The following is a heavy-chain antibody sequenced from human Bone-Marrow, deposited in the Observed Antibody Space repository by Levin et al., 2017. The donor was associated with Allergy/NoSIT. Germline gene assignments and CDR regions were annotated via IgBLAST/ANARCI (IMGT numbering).Heavy chain of an antibody. V-gene: IGHV1-2*02. D-gene: IGHD1-1*01. Sequence: GESLKISCKASGYTFTGYYMHWVRQAPGQGLEWMGWINPNSGGTNYAQKFQGRVTMTRDTSISTAYMELSRLRSDDTAVYYCARGPTGTDAISPFDYWGQGTLVTVSS. CDR2: INPNSGGT. J-gene: IGHJ4*02. CDR3: ARGPTGTDAISPFDY. CDR1: GYTFTGYY.